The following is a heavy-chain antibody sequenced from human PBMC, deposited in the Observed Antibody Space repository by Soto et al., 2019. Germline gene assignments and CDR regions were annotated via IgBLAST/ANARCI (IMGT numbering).Heavy chain of an antibody. CDR1: GYSFTSYW. Sequence: GESLKISCKGSGYSFTSYWISCVRQMPGKGLEWMGRIDPSDSCTNYSPSFQGHVTISADKSISTAYLQWSSLKASDTAMYYCARYPRSPNGNAFDIWGQGTMVTVSS. CDR2: IDPSDSCT. CDR3: ARYPRSPNGNAFDI. V-gene: IGHV5-10-1*01. J-gene: IGHJ3*02. D-gene: IGHD1-26*01.